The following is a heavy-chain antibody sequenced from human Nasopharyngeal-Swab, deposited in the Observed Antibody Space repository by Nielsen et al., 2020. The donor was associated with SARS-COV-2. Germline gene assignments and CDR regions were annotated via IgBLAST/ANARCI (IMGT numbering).Heavy chain of an antibody. CDR2: IWYDGSNK. D-gene: IGHD3-3*01. CDR3: ARDAPYDFWNRYNWFDP. Sequence: GGSLRLSCAASGFTFSSYGMHWVRQAPGKGLEWVAVIWYDGSNKYYADSVKGRFTISRDNSKNTLYLQMNSLRAEDTAVYYCARDAPYDFWNRYNWFDPWGQGTLVTVSS. J-gene: IGHJ5*02. CDR1: GFTFSSYG. V-gene: IGHV3-33*01.